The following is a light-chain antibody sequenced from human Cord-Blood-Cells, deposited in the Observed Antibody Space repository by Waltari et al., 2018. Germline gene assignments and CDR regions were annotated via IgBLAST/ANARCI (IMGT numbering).Light chain of an antibody. CDR1: SSDVGGYNY. V-gene: IGLV2-11*01. Sequence: RSVSGSPGQSVTISCTGTSSDVGGYNYVSWYQQHPGKAPKLMIYDVSKRPSGVPDRFSGSKSGNTASLTISGLQAEDEADYYCCSYAGTDVVFGGGTKLTVL. CDR3: CSYAGTDVV. CDR2: DVS. J-gene: IGLJ2*01.